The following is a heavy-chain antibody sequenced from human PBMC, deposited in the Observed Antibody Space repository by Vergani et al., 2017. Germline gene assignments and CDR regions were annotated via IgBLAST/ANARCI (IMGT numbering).Heavy chain of an antibody. J-gene: IGHJ4*02. Sequence: QVVQSGAEVMRPGATIKISCTLSGYKFIDYYIHWVRQDREKGLEWLGFVDPEDGATIYAEKFQDRVIISADTSTNTGYMELRSLKSEDTALYYCTAGLMIWGQGTLVTVSS. CDR2: VDPEDGAT. D-gene: IGHD3-16*01. V-gene: IGHV1-69-2*01. CDR1: GYKFIDYY. CDR3: TAGLMI.